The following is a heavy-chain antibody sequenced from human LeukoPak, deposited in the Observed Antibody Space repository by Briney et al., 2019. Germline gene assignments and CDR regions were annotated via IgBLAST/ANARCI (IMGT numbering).Heavy chain of an antibody. Sequence: SETLSLTCTVSGGSISSYYWSWIRQPPGKGLEWIGYFYYSGSTSYNPSLKSRVTISIDTSKNQFSLRLSSVTAAGTAAYYCARDYGDYGVDYWGQGTLVTVSS. D-gene: IGHD4-17*01. CDR1: GGSISSYY. V-gene: IGHV4-59*12. CDR2: FYYSGST. J-gene: IGHJ4*02. CDR3: ARDYGDYGVDY.